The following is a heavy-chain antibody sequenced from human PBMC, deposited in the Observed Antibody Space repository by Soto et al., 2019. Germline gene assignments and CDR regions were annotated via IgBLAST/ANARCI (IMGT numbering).Heavy chain of an antibody. CDR2: ISSSGSTI. Sequence: GGSLRLSCAASGFTFSDYYMSWIRQAPGKGLEWVSYISSSGSTIYYADSVKGRFTISRDNAKNSLYLQMNNLRAEDTAVYYCARNHIVVVVAATDYFDYWGQGTLVTVSS. J-gene: IGHJ4*02. CDR1: GFTFSDYY. D-gene: IGHD2-15*01. CDR3: ARNHIVVVVAATDYFDY. V-gene: IGHV3-11*01.